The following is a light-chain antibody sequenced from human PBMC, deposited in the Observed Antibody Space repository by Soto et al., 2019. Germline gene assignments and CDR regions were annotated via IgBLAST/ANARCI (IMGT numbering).Light chain of an antibody. CDR1: SSNIGAGYD. V-gene: IGLV1-40*01. CDR3: QSYDSSLSGLYV. Sequence: QSVLTQPPSVSGAPGQRVTISCTGSSSNIGAGYDVHWYQQLPGTAPKLLIYGNSNRPSGVPDRFSASKSGTSASLAITGFQAEDEADYYCQSYDSSLSGLYVFGTGTKLTVL. J-gene: IGLJ1*01. CDR2: GNS.